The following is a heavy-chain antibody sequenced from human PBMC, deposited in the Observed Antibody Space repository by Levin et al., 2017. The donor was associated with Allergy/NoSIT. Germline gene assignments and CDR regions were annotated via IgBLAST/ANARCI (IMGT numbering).Heavy chain of an antibody. CDR3: ARSQKIYYYDTSGSPFDS. D-gene: IGHD3-22*01. J-gene: IGHJ4*02. CDR1: GDTFRTSA. Sequence: SVKVSCKASGDTFRTSAISWVRQAPGQGLEWMGGIIPSYGTSNYTQKFHGRVTFSADDYTKTVYMELRSLTSEDPAMYYCARSQKIYYYDTSGSPFDSWGQGTLVTVSS. CDR2: IIPSYGTS. V-gene: IGHV1-69*13.